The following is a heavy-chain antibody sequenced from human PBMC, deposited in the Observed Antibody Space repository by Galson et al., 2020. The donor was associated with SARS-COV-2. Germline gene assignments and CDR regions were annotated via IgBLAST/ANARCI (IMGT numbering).Heavy chain of an antibody. J-gene: IGHJ4*02. CDR1: GFTFGDYY. CDR3: ARGHFHD. CDR2: ISGPSTYA. V-gene: IGHV3-11*05. Sequence: GGSLRLSCAASGFTFGDYYMTWIRQAPGKGLEWVSYISGPSTYANYADSVKGRFTVSRDNANNSLFLQMDSLRADDTAMYYCARGHFHDLGQGTLVTVAS.